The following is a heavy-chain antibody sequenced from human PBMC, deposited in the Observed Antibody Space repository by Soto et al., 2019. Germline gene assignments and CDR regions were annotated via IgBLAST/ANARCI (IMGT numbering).Heavy chain of an antibody. V-gene: IGHV4-31*03. CDR3: ASRVQAGWFDP. Sequence: QVQLQESGPGLVKPSQTLSLTCTVSGGSISSGGYYWSWIRQHPGKGLEWIGYIYYSGSTYYNPSLPCRITLSVNTSNSLLSLKLRSMTATETAVYYCASRVQAGWFDPRGQGTLVTVSS. CDR1: GGSISSGGYY. D-gene: IGHD1-1*01. J-gene: IGHJ5*02. CDR2: IYYSGST.